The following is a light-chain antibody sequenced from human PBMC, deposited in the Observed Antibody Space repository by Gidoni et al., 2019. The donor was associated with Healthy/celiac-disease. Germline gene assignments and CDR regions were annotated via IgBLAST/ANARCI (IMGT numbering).Light chain of an antibody. CDR1: SSDVGGYNY. CDR2: DVS. Sequence: QSALTQPASVSGSPGQSITISCTGTSSDVGGYNYVSWYQQHPGKAPKLRIYDVSNRPSGVAKRVSGSKSGNTASLTISGRQAEDEADYYCSSYTSSSTLDVVFGGGTKLTVL. V-gene: IGLV2-14*01. J-gene: IGLJ2*01. CDR3: SSYTSSSTLDVV.